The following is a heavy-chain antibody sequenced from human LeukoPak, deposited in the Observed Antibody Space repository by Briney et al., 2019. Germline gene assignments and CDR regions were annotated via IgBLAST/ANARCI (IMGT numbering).Heavy chain of an antibody. V-gene: IGHV3-9*01. CDR2: ISWNSGSI. CDR1: GFTFDDYA. Sequence: GGSLRLSCAASGFTFDDYAMHWVRQAPGKGLEWVSGISWNSGSIGYADSVKGRFTISRDNAKNSLYLQMNSLRAEDTALYYCAKGVGATVRDAFDIWGQGTMVTVSS. J-gene: IGHJ3*02. D-gene: IGHD1-26*01. CDR3: AKGVGATVRDAFDI.